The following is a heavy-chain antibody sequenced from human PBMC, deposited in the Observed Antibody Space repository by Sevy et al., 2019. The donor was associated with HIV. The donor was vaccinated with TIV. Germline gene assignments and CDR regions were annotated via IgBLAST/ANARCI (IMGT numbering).Heavy chain of an antibody. Sequence: GGSLRLSCAASGFTFSTYAMNWVRQAPGKGLEWVSSISRSGRTTYSADSVEGGFTISRDNFKNTLYLQLSSLRVDDTAVYYCAKGYCDGGSCPRDYYYYGMDVWGQGTTVTVSS. CDR3: AKGYCDGGSCPRDYYYYGMDV. V-gene: IGHV3-23*01. CDR2: ISRSGRTT. CDR1: GFTFSTYA. J-gene: IGHJ6*02. D-gene: IGHD2-15*01.